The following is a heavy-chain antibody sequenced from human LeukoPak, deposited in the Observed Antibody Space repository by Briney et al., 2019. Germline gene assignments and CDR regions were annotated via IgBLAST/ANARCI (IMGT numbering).Heavy chain of an antibody. CDR2: IYTSGST. CDR1: GGSISSYY. Sequence: SETLSLTCTVSGGSISSYYWSWIRQPAGKGLEWIGRIYTSGSTNYNPSLKSRVTMSVDTSKNQFSLKLSSVTAADTAVYYCARDKYYYDSSVDYYYMDVWSKGTTVTISS. CDR3: ARDKYYYDSSVDYYYMDV. V-gene: IGHV4-4*07. D-gene: IGHD3-22*01. J-gene: IGHJ6*03.